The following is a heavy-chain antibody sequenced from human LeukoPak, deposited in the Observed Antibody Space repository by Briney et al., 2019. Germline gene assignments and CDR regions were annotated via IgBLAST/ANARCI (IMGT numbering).Heavy chain of an antibody. CDR2: INHSGST. J-gene: IGHJ4*02. Sequence: SETLSLTCAVYGGSFSGYYWSWIRQPPGKGLEWIGEINHSGSTNYNPSLKSRVTISVDTSKNQFSLKLSSVTAADTAVYYCARLTDYGNVYYFDYWGQGTLVTVSS. V-gene: IGHV4-34*01. D-gene: IGHD3-16*01. CDR1: GGSFSGYY. CDR3: ARLTDYGNVYYFDY.